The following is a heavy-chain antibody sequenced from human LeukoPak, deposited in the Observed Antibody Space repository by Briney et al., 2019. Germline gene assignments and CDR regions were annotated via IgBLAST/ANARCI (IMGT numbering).Heavy chain of an antibody. D-gene: IGHD3-10*01. CDR3: ARDYYGSGAFDI. CDR2: IYYSGST. J-gene: IGHJ3*02. CDR1: GGSISSYY. Sequence: SETQSLTCTVSGGSISSYYWSWIRQPPGKGLEWIGYIYYSGSTNYNPSLKSRVTISVDTSKNQFSLKLSSVTAADTAVYYCARDYYGSGAFDIWGQGTMVTVSS. V-gene: IGHV4-59*01.